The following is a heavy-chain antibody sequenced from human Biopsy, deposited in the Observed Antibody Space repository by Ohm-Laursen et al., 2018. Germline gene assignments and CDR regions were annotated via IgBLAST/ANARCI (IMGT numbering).Heavy chain of an antibody. D-gene: IGHD3-16*01. CDR1: GFNFDDYA. J-gene: IGHJ4*02. CDR3: VRSLRNYDFLDS. Sequence: SLRLSCAATGFNFDDYAMHWLRQGPGKGLEWVAGLTWNSGTIAYAGSVRGRFTISRDNAKNSLYLQMNNLTSEDTALYYCVRSLRNYDFLDSWGQGTLVSVSS. V-gene: IGHV3-9*01. CDR2: LTWNSGTI.